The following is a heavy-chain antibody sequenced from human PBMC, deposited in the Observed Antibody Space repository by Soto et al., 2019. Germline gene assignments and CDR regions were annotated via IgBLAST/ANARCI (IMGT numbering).Heavy chain of an antibody. D-gene: IGHD2-15*01. CDR2: ISFDGSKT. CDR3: AKDEVRVLMVARDYYGMDV. J-gene: IGHJ6*02. V-gene: IGHV3-30*18. Sequence: QVQLVESGGGVVQPGRSLRLSCEASGFTFSSYGMHWVRQAPGKGLEWVAVISFDGSKTYYADSVKGRFTISRDNSKNTLNLQMTSLRAEDTAVYYCAKDEVRVLMVARDYYGMDVWGQGTTVTVSS. CDR1: GFTFSSYG.